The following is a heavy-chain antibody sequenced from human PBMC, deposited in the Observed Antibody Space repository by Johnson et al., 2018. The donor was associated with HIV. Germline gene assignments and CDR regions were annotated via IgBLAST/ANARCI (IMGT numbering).Heavy chain of an antibody. J-gene: IGHJ3*02. Sequence: VQLLESGGGVVQPGGSLRLSCAASGFTFSSYAMHWVRQAPGKGLEWVAFIRYDGNNKYYEDSVKGRFTISRDNSKNTLYLQMNSLRAEDTAVYHCAKDRDAYTLSTDAFDIWGQGTMVTVSS. D-gene: IGHD5-24*01. CDR2: IRYDGNNK. V-gene: IGHV3-30*02. CDR3: AKDRDAYTLSTDAFDI. CDR1: GFTFSSYA.